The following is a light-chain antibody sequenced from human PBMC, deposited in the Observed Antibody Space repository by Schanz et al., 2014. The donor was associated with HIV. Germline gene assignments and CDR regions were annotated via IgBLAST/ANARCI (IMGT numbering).Light chain of an antibody. CDR3: LLSFTRSRPGV. Sequence: QAVVTQEPSLTVSPGGTVTLTCGFTTGTVTSGHFPFWLQQRPGQAPRALIFNTDKRHSWTPARFSGSLLGGRAALTLSGXXXEDEAEYYCLLSFTRSRPGVFGGGTKLTVL. CDR2: NTD. CDR1: TGTVTSGHF. J-gene: IGLJ3*02. V-gene: IGLV7-46*01.